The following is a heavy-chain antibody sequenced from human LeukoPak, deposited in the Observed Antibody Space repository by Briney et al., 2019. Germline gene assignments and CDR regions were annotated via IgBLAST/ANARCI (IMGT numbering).Heavy chain of an antibody. J-gene: IGHJ4*02. CDR2: IIPTFGTA. CDR1: GGTFSSYA. D-gene: IGHD3-3*02. Sequence: SVKVSCKASGGTFSSYAISWVRQAPGQGLEWMGGIIPTFGTANYAQKFQGRVTITADESTSTAYMELSSLRSEDTAVYYCARDRLGFLEWFYFDYWGQGTLVTVSS. V-gene: IGHV1-69*13. CDR3: ARDRLGFLEWFYFDY.